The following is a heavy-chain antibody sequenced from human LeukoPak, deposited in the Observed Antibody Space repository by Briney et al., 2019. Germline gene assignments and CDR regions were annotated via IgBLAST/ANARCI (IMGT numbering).Heavy chain of an antibody. J-gene: IGHJ5*02. V-gene: IGHV3-30*01. CDR3: ARADFDP. CDR2: ISYDGSNK. Sequence: PGRSLRLSCAASGFTFSSYAMHWVRQAPGKGLEWVAVISYDGSNKYYADSVKGRFTISRDNSKNTLYLQMNSLRAEDTAVYYCARADFDPWGQGTLVTVSS. CDR1: GFTFSSYA.